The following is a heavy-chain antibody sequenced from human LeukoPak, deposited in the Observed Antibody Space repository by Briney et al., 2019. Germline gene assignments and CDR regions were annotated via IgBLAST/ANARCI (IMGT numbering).Heavy chain of an antibody. Sequence: PGGSLRLSCAASGFTFSSYWMPWVRQAPGKGLVWVSRINSDGSSTSYADSVKGRFTISRDNAKNTLYLQMNSLRAEDTAVYYCARITMVRGGKGLDYWGQGTLVTVPS. J-gene: IGHJ4*02. CDR3: ARITMVRGGKGLDY. CDR1: GFTFSSYW. D-gene: IGHD3-10*01. V-gene: IGHV3-74*01. CDR2: INSDGSST.